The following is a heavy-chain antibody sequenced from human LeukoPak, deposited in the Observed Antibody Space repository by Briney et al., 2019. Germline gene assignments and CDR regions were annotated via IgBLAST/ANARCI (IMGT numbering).Heavy chain of an antibody. CDR2: IKQDGSDR. J-gene: IGHJ4*02. CDR3: VRNLAVAGTCFDS. Sequence: GGSLRLSCAASGFTFSSYAMHWVRQAPGTGLEWVANIKQDGSDRNYVTSVRGRFTISRDNAESSLFLQMNSLRAEDTAVYYCVRNLAVAGTCFDSWGQGTLVTVSS. D-gene: IGHD6-19*01. V-gene: IGHV3-7*03. CDR1: GFTFSSYA.